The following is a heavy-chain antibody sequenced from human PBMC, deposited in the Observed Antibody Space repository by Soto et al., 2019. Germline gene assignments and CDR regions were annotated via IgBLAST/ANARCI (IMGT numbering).Heavy chain of an antibody. CDR1: GYTFTSYG. CDR2: ISAYNGNT. CDR3: ARDVIVVVTRDYYYGMDV. V-gene: IGHV1-18*01. D-gene: IGHD3-22*01. Sequence: QVQLVQSGAEVKKPGASVKVSCKASGYTFTSYGISWVRQAPGQGLEWMGWISAYNGNTNYAQKLQGRVTMTTDTSTSTAYMGLRSLRSDDTAVYYCARDVIVVVTRDYYYGMDVWGQGTTVTVSS. J-gene: IGHJ6*02.